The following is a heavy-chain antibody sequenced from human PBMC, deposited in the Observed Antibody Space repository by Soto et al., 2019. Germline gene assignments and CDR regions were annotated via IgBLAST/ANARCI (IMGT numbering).Heavy chain of an antibody. V-gene: IGHV3-48*03. D-gene: IGHD7-27*01. CDR2: ISISGTTI. CDR1: GFTFSNYE. Sequence: AGGSLRLSCAASGFTFSNYEMNWVRQAPGKGLEWVSYISISGTTIYYADSVKGRFTISRDNAKNSLYLQMNSLRAEDTAVYYCARDSYNRGNWFDPWGQGTLVTVSS. CDR3: ARDSYNRGNWFDP. J-gene: IGHJ5*02.